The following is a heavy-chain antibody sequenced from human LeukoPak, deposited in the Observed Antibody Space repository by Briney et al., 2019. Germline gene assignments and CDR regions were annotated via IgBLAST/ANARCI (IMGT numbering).Heavy chain of an antibody. D-gene: IGHD2-21*01. V-gene: IGHV1-69*13. CDR3: ARGAGFKSGRTIHFFGMDV. Sequence: SVKVSCKASGGTFSNDGISWVRQAPGQGLEWMGGIIPILTTPKYAQKFQGRVTISADESTSTAYMELSSLRAEDTALYYCARGAGFKSGRTIHFFGMDVWGQGITVTVSS. CDR2: IIPILTTP. CDR1: GGTFSNDG. J-gene: IGHJ6*02.